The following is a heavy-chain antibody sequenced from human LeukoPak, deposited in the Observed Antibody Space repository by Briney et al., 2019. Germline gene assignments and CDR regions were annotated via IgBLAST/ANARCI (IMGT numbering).Heavy chain of an antibody. J-gene: IGHJ5*02. CDR1: GFTFSNYA. V-gene: IGHV3-23*01. CDR3: AKAKGWFDP. Sequence: GGSLRLSCEASGFTFSNYAMNWVRQTPGKGLEWVSSITSYRRDTYYADSVKGRFTISRDNSKSTLSLQMNSLRAEDSAIYYCAKAKGWFDPWGQGTLVTVSS. CDR2: ITSYRRDT.